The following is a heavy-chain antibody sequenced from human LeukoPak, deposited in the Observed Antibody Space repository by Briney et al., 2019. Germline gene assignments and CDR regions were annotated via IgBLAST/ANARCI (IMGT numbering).Heavy chain of an antibody. J-gene: IGHJ4*02. CDR1: GFTFSSYA. CDR3: AKDWEYCSSTSCADATPGY. CDR2: ISGSGGST. Sequence: GGSLRLSCAASGFTFSSYAMSWVRQAPGKGLEWVSAISGSGGSTYYAGSVKGRFTISRDNSKNTLYLQMNSLRAEDTAVYYCAKDWEYCSSTSCADATPGYWGQGTLVTVSS. D-gene: IGHD2-2*01. V-gene: IGHV3-23*01.